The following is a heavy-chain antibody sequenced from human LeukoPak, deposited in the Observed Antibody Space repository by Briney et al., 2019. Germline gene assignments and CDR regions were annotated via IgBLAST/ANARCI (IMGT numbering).Heavy chain of an antibody. CDR2: INHSGST. CDR1: GGSFSGYY. J-gene: IGHJ4*02. Sequence: PSETLSLTCAVYGGSFSGYYWSWIRQPPGKGLEWIGGINHSGSTNYNPSLKSRVTISVDTSKNQFSLKLSSVTAADTAVYYCARVDVVEATPQFDYWGQGTLVTVSS. V-gene: IGHV4-34*01. CDR3: ARVDVVEATPQFDY. D-gene: IGHD1-26*01.